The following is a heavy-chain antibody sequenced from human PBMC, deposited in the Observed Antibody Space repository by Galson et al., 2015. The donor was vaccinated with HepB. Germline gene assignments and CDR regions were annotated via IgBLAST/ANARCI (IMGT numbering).Heavy chain of an antibody. D-gene: IGHD6-6*01. V-gene: IGHV5-10-1*01. Sequence: QSGAEVKKPGESLRISCKGSGYSFTSYWISWVRQMPGKGLEWMGRIDPSDSYTNYSPSFQGHVTISADKSISTAYLQWSSLKASDTAMYYCARRDRSLYSSSSATYYFDYWGQGTLVTVSS. CDR1: GYSFTSYW. J-gene: IGHJ4*02. CDR3: ARRDRSLYSSSSATYYFDY. CDR2: IDPSDSYT.